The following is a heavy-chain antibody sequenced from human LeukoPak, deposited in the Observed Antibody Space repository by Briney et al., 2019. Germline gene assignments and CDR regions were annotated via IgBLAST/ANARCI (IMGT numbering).Heavy chain of an antibody. D-gene: IGHD6-25*01. CDR1: GFTFSSYG. J-gene: IGHJ6*03. CDR3: AKDSGVIEGFRNYMDV. V-gene: IGHV3-30*18. Sequence: GGSLRLSCAASGFTFSSYGMHWVRQAPGKGLEWVAVISYDGSNKDYADSVKGRFTISRDNSKNTLYLQMNSLRAEDTAVYYCAKDSGVIEGFRNYMDVWGKGTTVTVSS. CDR2: ISYDGSNK.